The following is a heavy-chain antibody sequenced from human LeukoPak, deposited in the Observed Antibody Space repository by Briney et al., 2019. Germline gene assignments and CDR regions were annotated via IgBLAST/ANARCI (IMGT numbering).Heavy chain of an antibody. J-gene: IGHJ6*03. CDR3: ARELATAGITYYMDV. CDR1: GGSISSYY. Sequence: SETLSLTCTVSGGSISSYYWSWIRQPAGKGLEWIGRIYNSGSTTYNPSLKSRVTISVDTSKNQFSLKPSSVTAADTAVYYCARELATAGITYYMDVWGKGTTVTISS. V-gene: IGHV4-4*07. D-gene: IGHD6-13*01. CDR2: IYNSGST.